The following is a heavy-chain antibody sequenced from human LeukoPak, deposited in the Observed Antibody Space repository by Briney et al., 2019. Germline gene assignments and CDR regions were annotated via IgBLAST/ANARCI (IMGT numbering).Heavy chain of an antibody. CDR2: ISGSVDNT. Sequence: PGGSLRLSCAASGFTFSNYAMRWVRQAPGKGLEWVSSISGSVDNTYYADSVKGRFSISRDNSKNTLFLQMNSLRAEDTALYYCAKVKYSGGYYYFPYWGQGILVTVSS. V-gene: IGHV3-23*01. CDR3: AKVKYSGGYYYFPY. J-gene: IGHJ4*02. D-gene: IGHD3-22*01. CDR1: GFTFSNYA.